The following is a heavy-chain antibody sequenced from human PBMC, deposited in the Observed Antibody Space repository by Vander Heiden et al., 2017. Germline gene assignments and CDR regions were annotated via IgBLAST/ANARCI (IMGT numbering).Heavy chain of an antibody. CDR2: IYWNNDK. CDR3: AFSIREGYYDSNGYGGYFQH. J-gene: IGHJ1*01. D-gene: IGHD3-22*01. Sequence: QITLKESGPTLVKPTQTLTLTGSFSGFPLSTSGMGVGWIRQPPGKALEWLALIYWNNDKRYSPSTKSRLTITKDTSKNQVVLTMTNMDPVDTGKYFCAFSIREGYYDSNGYGGYFQHWGQGALVIVSS. CDR1: GFPLSTSGMG. V-gene: IGHV2-5*01.